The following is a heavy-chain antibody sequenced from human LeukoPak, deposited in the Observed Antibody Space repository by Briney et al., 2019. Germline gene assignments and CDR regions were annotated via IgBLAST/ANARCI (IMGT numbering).Heavy chain of an antibody. V-gene: IGHV1-8*01. Sequence: GASVKVSCKASGYTFTSYDINWVRQATGQGLEWMGWMNPNSGNTGYARKFQGRVTMTRNTSISTAYMGLSSLRSEDTAVYYCASEHMIVGGNKFDPWGQGTLVTVSS. CDR1: GYTFTSYD. J-gene: IGHJ5*02. D-gene: IGHD3-22*01. CDR2: MNPNSGNT. CDR3: ASEHMIVGGNKFDP.